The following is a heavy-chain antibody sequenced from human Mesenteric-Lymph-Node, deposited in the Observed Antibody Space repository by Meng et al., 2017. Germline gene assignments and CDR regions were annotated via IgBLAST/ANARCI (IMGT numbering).Heavy chain of an antibody. D-gene: IGHD1-26*01. CDR1: GYTFTGYY. CDR3: ARDLDRIVGAYYYFDY. V-gene: IGHV1-2*02. Sequence: ASVKVSCKASGYTFTGYYMHWVRQATGQGLEWMGWINPNSGGTNYAQKFQGRVTMTRDTSISTAYMELSRLRSDDTAVYYCARDLDRIVGAYYYFDYWGQGTLVTVSS. CDR2: INPNSGGT. J-gene: IGHJ4*02.